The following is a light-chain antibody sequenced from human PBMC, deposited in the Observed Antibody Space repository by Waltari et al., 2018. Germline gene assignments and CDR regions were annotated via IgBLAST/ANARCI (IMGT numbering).Light chain of an antibody. CDR1: QSVGRT. CDR2: DAS. J-gene: IGKJ1*01. V-gene: IGKV3-20*01. Sequence: EIVLTQSPGTLSLSPGQRATLFCRASQSVGRTLAWYQQKPGQAPRLLIYDASTRATGIPDRFSATGSGTDFSLTISRLEPEDFAVYYCHKYGRLPATFGRGTTVEIK. CDR3: HKYGRLPAT.